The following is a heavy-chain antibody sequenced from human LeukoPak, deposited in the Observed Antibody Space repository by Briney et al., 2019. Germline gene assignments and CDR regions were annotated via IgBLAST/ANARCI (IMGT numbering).Heavy chain of an antibody. V-gene: IGHV4-34*12. D-gene: IGHD2-21*01. Sequence: SETLSLTCAVHGVSFSGYSWSWIRQSPGRGLEWIGEIIPGGGVIYNPSLKSRATISGDTSENQFSLSLTSVTAADTAVYYCARIRCGHTDVVCYNYWGLGTLVTVSS. CDR1: GVSFSGYS. CDR2: IIPGGGV. CDR3: ARIRCGHTDVVCYNY. J-gene: IGHJ4*02.